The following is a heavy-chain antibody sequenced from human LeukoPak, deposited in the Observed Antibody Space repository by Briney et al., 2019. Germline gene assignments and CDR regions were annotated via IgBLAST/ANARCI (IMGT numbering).Heavy chain of an antibody. CDR2: INHSGST. CDR1: GDSISSESYF. J-gene: IGHJ5*02. D-gene: IGHD3-16*01. Sequence: TLSLTCTVSGDSISSESYFWSWIRQPPGKGLEWIGEINHSGSTNYNPSLKSRVTISVDTSKNQFSLKLSSVTAADTAVYYCARDYYDYVWGSPRAFDPWGQGTLVTVSS. V-gene: IGHV4-39*07. CDR3: ARDYYDYVWGSPRAFDP.